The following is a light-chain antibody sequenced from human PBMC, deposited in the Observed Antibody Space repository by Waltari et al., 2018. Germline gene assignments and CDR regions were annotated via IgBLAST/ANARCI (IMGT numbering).Light chain of an antibody. CDR3: SSYTSSSTLV. J-gene: IGLJ2*01. CDR1: SSDVGGYNY. V-gene: IGLV2-14*01. Sequence: QSALIQHASVSGYPGQASTISGTVTSSDVGGYNYVSWYQQHPGKSPKLMIYDVSNRPSGVSNRFSGSESGNTASLTISGLQAEDEADYDCSSYTSSSTLVFGGGTKLTVL. CDR2: DVS.